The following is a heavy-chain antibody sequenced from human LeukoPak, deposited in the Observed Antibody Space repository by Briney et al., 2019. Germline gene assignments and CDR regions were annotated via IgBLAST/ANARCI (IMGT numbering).Heavy chain of an antibody. CDR2: MKGGGGDT. V-gene: IGHV3-23*01. Sequence: GSLRLSCAASGFSFSSYAMSWVRQAPARGLEWVSSMKGGGGDTFYADSVEGRFTLSRDDSRNTVYLQLNSLRVEDTAVYYCARALGYAGGFFDSWGQGILVTVSS. CDR3: ARALGYAGGFFDS. D-gene: IGHD5-12*01. CDR1: GFSFSSYA. J-gene: IGHJ4*02.